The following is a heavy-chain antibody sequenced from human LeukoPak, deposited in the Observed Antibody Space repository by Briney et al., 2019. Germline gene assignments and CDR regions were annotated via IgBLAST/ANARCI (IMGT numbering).Heavy chain of an antibody. J-gene: IGHJ4*02. CDR3: ARVNKGYGFKWLLSN. CDR2: INPTGGST. D-gene: IGHD3-3*01. CDR1: GYTFTSYY. Sequence: GASVKVSCKASGYTFTSYYMHWVRQAPGQGLEWMGLINPTGGSTGYAQKFQGRVTMTRDMSTSTVYMELSSLRSEDTAVYYCARVNKGYGFKWLLSNWGQGTLVTVSS. V-gene: IGHV1-46*01.